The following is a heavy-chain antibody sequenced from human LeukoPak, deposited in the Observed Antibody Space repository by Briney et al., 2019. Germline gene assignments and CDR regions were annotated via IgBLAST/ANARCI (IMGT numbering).Heavy chain of an antibody. J-gene: IGHJ3*02. D-gene: IGHD2-8*01. Sequence: SETLSLTCTVSGGSISSYYWSWIRQPPGKGLERIGYIYYSGSTNYNPSLKSRVTISVDTSKNQFSLKLSSVTAADTAVYYCARELLMVYAPDAFDIWGQGTMVTVSS. CDR2: IYYSGST. V-gene: IGHV4-59*01. CDR1: GGSISSYY. CDR3: ARELLMVYAPDAFDI.